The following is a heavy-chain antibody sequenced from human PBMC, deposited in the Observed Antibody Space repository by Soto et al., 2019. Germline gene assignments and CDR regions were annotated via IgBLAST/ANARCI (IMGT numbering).Heavy chain of an antibody. D-gene: IGHD3-10*01. J-gene: IGHJ1*01. V-gene: IGHV3-21*01. CDR1: GFTFSSYS. Sequence: GGSLRLSCAASGFTFSSYSMNWVRQAPGKGLEWVSSISSSSSYIYYADSVKGRFTISRDNAKNSLYLQMNSLRAEDTAVYYCARDVLTYSGSYYPTLSAGQHWGQGTLVTVSS. CDR2: ISSSSSYI. CDR3: ARDVLTYSGSYYPTLSAGQH.